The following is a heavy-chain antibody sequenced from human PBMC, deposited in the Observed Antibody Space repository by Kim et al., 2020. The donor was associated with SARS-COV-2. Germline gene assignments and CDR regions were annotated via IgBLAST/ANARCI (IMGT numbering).Heavy chain of an antibody. D-gene: IGHD3-22*01. CDR1: GYTFTGNY. Sequence: ASVKVSCKASGYTFTGNYMHWVRQAPGQGLEWMGRINPKSGGTNYAQQFQGRVTMTRDTSITTAYLELSGLRSDDTAVYYWARETEGRYYDATGLDDWGQGTLVTVSS. J-gene: IGHJ4*02. CDR3: ARETEGRYYDATGLDD. CDR2: INPKSGGT. V-gene: IGHV1-2*06.